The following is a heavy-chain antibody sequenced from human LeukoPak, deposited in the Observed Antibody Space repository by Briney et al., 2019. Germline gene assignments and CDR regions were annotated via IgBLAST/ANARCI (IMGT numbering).Heavy chain of an antibody. Sequence: SETLSLTCVVSGGSINNKWWSWVRQPPGKGLEWIGDVYYSGSTNYNPSLKSRVTMSVDKSKNQFSLKLNSVTAADTAVYYCARGHFGRRFDPWGQGTLVTVSS. CDR2: VYYSGST. V-gene: IGHV4-4*02. CDR1: GGSINNKW. CDR3: ARGHFGRRFDP. J-gene: IGHJ5*02. D-gene: IGHD3-3*01.